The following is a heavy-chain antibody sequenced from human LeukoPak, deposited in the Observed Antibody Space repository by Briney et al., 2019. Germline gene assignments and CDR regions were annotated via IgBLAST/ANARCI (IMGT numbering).Heavy chain of an antibody. CDR1: GGSFSGYY. CDR3: ARAFGYSYRNWFDP. J-gene: IGHJ5*02. Sequence: SETLSLTCAVYGGSFSGYYWSWIRQPPGKGLEWIGEINHSGSTNYNPSLKSRVTISVDTSKNQFSLKLSSVTAADTAVYYCARAFGYSYRNWFDPWGQGTLVTVSS. CDR2: INHSGST. D-gene: IGHD5-18*01. V-gene: IGHV4-34*01.